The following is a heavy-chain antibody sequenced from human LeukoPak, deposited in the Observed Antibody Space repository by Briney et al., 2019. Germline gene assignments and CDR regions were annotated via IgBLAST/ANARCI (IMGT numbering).Heavy chain of an antibody. CDR1: GGSISSSSYY. D-gene: IGHD4-23*01. CDR2: IYTSGST. Sequence: KPSETLSLTCTVSGGSISSSSYYWSWIRQPAGKGLEWIGRIYTSGSTNYNPSLKSRVTISVDTSKNQFSLKLSSVTAADTAVYYCARDRAYGGLFDYWGQGTLVTVSS. CDR3: ARDRAYGGLFDY. V-gene: IGHV4-61*02. J-gene: IGHJ4*02.